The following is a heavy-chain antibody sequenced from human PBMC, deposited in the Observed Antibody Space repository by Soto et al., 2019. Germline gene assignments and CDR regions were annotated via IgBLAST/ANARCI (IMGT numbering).Heavy chain of an antibody. V-gene: IGHV3-7*01. CDR1: GFNFSSCW. D-gene: IGHD3-3*01. Sequence: PGGSQRLPCAASGFNFSSCWMRWIRKALGKGLGRVANMKQDGREKYYVDSAKGRFTISRDNAKNSLYLQMNSLRAEETAVYYCARVLQYCDFWSGYYREYFDYWGHRTLVTVAS. CDR2: MKQDGREK. J-gene: IGHJ4*01. CDR3: ARVLQYCDFWSGYYREYFDY.